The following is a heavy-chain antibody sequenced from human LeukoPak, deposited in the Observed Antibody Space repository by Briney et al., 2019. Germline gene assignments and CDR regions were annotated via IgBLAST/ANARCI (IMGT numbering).Heavy chain of an antibody. CDR1: RFTFSSYW. J-gene: IGHJ1*01. V-gene: IGHV3-7*04. Sequence: GGSLRLSCVASRFTFSSYWMIWVRQAPGKGPEWVANIRQDGSDKYYLDSVKGRFTISRDNAKNSLYLQMNSLRAEDTAVYYCASDLRGGYDYWGQGTLVTVSS. D-gene: IGHD5-12*01. CDR2: IRQDGSDK. CDR3: ASDLRGGYDY.